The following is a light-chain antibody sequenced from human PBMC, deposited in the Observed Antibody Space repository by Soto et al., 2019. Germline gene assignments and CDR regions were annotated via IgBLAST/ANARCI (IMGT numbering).Light chain of an antibody. Sequence: DIQMTQSPSTLSASVGDRVTITCRASQSIGRSLAWYQQKPGKAHKLLIFKASTLESGVPSRFSGSGSATEFTLTINSLQPDDFATYDCQQCDSSSYTFGQGTKLDIK. CDR2: KAS. CDR3: QQCDSSSYT. J-gene: IGKJ2*01. CDR1: QSIGRS. V-gene: IGKV1-5*03.